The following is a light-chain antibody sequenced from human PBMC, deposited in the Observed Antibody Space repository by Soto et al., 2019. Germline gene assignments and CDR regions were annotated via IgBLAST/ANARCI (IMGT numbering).Light chain of an antibody. J-gene: IGKJ3*01. CDR3: QQRRNWVS. Sequence: LTQSPAILSLSPGERATLSCTASQSVDTYIAWYQQRPGQPPRLLIHDTSHRASGVPARFRGSGSGTDFTLTITCLEAEDFAVYFCQQRRNWVSFGPGTRL. CDR1: QSVDTY. CDR2: DTS. V-gene: IGKV3-11*01.